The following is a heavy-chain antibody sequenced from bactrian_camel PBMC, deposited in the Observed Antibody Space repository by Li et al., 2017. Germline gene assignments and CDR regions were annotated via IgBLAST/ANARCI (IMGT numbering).Heavy chain of an antibody. D-gene: IGHD7*01. Sequence: HVQLVESGGGSVQAGGSLRLSCAASGYTVSSTRMGWFRQAPGKEREGVASIYGDTPVYADSVKGRFAISRDNAKNTLYLQMDSLKPEDTAMYYCAADFRRDCWWRSGVVGYAYSGQGTQVTVS. CDR1: GYTVSSTR. CDR2: SIYGDTP. J-gene: IGHJ4*01. V-gene: IGHV3S53*01.